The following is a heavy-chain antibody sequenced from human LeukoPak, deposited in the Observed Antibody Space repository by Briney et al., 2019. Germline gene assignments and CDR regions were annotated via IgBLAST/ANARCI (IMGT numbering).Heavy chain of an antibody. J-gene: IGHJ3*02. D-gene: IGHD3-16*02. CDR3: AIHYDYVWGSYRLDASDI. V-gene: IGHV5-51*01. CDR2: IYPGDSDT. Sequence: GESLKISCKGSGYSFTSYWIGWVRQMPGKGLEWMGIIYPGDSDTRYSPSFQGQVTISADKSISTAYLQWSSLKASDTAMYYCAIHYDYVWGSYRLDASDIWGQGTMVTVSS. CDR1: GYSFTSYW.